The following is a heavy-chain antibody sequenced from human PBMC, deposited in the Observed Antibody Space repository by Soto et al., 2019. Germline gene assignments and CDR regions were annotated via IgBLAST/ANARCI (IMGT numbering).Heavy chain of an antibody. V-gene: IGHV3-9*01. CDR3: AKDIGIVPTTSSFDC. CDR1: GFTFDDFA. CDR2: ISWNSGSV. J-gene: IGHJ4*02. Sequence: EVQLVESGGGLVQPGRSLRLSCAASGFTFDDFAMHWVRQAPGKGVEWVSGISWNSGSVAYADSVKGRFTISRDNAKNSLYLQMNSLRAEDTALYYCAKDIGIVPTTSSFDCWGRGTLVTVSS. D-gene: IGHD2-8*01.